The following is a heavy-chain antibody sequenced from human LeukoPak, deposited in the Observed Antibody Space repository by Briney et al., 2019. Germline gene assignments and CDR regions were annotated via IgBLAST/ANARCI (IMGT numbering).Heavy chain of an antibody. CDR1: GFIFSTYW. J-gene: IGHJ4*02. D-gene: IGHD4-17*01. CDR2: IKPDGSEK. V-gene: IGHV3-7*03. CDR3: ARDRDYGAYYPY. Sequence: GGSLRLSCTASGFIFSTYWMTWVRQAPGKGLEWVANIKPDGSEKYYVDSVKGRFTISRDNAKNSLYLQMNSLRAEDTAVYYCARDRDYGAYYPYWGQGTLVTVSS.